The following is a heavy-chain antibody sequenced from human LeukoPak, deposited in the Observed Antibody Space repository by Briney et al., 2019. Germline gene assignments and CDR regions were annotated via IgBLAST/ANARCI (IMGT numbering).Heavy chain of an antibody. J-gene: IGHJ4*02. CDR3: AEGASYPDFDY. V-gene: IGHV4-39*01. CDR2: IYYSGST. Sequence: SETLSLTCTVSGGSISSYYWGWIRRPPGKGLEWIGSIYYSGSTYYNPSLKSRVTISVDTSKNQFSLKLSSVTAADTAVYYCAEGASYPDFDYWGQGTLVTVSS. CDR1: GGSISSYY. D-gene: IGHD3-16*02.